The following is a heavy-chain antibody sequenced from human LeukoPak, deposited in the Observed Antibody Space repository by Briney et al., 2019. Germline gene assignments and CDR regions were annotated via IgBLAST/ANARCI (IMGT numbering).Heavy chain of an antibody. CDR3: AETYYFGRNYYDSSGYYFGY. CDR1: GFTFSSYG. CDR2: ISGSGGST. Sequence: QPGRSLRLSCAASGFTFSSYGMHWVRQAPGKGLEWVSVISGSGGSTYYADSVKGRFTISRDNSKNTLYLQMNSLRAEDTAVYYCAETYYFGRNYYDSSGYYFGYWGQGTLVTVSS. V-gene: IGHV3-23*01. J-gene: IGHJ4*02. D-gene: IGHD3-22*01.